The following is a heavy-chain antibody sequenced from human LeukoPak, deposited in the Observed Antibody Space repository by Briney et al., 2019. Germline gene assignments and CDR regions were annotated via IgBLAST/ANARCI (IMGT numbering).Heavy chain of an antibody. J-gene: IGHJ4*02. D-gene: IGHD3-10*01. Sequence: GGSLRLSCAASGFTFSSYEMNWVRQAPGKGLEWVSYISSSGSTIYYADSVKGRFTISRDNAKNSLYLQMNSLRAKDTAVYYCARGEYYFDYWGQGTLVTVSS. CDR3: ARGEYYFDY. CDR1: GFTFSSYE. CDR2: ISSSGSTI. V-gene: IGHV3-48*03.